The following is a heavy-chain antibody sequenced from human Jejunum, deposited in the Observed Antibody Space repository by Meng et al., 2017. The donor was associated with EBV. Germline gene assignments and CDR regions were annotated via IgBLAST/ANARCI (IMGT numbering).Heavy chain of an antibody. Sequence: QVQLGESGGGVVQPGRSLRLSCAASGFTFSSYGMHWVRQAPGKGPEWVAVISYDGTIKHYADSVKGRFTLSRDNSRNMLYLEINSLRPEDTALYYCAKETIAGGGPNYFDYWGQGTLVTVSS. J-gene: IGHJ4*02. V-gene: IGHV3-30*18. D-gene: IGHD6-19*01. CDR3: AKETIAGGGPNYFDY. CDR2: ISYDGTIK. CDR1: GFTFSSYG.